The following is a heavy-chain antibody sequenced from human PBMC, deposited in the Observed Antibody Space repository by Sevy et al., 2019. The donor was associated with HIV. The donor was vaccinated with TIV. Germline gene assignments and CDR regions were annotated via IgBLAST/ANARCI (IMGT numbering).Heavy chain of an antibody. CDR1: GFTFSNYW. CDR2: IKQDGSEK. D-gene: IGHD5-12*01. Sequence: GGSVRLSCAASGFTFSNYWMTWVRQAPGKGLEWVANIKQDGSEKYYVDSVKGRFTISRDNVQNSLYLQMNSLRAEDTAVYYCARRGALDYWGQGTLVTVSS. V-gene: IGHV3-7*03. J-gene: IGHJ4*02. CDR3: ARRGALDY.